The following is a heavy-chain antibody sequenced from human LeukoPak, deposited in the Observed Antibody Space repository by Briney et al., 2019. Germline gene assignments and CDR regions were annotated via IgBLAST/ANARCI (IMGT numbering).Heavy chain of an antibody. D-gene: IGHD3-16*01. CDR2: ISSSGSAI. J-gene: IGHJ6*03. V-gene: IGHV3-11*01. CDR3: ARVEEGGSYYYYYMDV. CDR1: GFTFRDYY. Sequence: GGSLRVSCAASGFTFRDYYMSWLRPAPGQGREGDSYISSSGSAIYYADSVKGRFIISRDNAKNSLYLQMNSLRAEDTAVYYCARVEEGGSYYYYYMDVWGKGTTVTVSS.